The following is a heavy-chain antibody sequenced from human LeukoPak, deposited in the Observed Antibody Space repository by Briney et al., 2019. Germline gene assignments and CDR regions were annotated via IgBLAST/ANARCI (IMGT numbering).Heavy chain of an antibody. D-gene: IGHD6-25*01. J-gene: IGHJ4*02. CDR2: INHIGST. CDR1: GWSFSGYY. CDR3: ARGSAPPRYFDY. V-gene: IGHV4-34*01. Sequence: SETLSLTCPVYGWSFSGYYWSWIRQPPGKGLEWIGEINHIGSTNYNPSLKSRVTISVDTSKHQFSLKLSSVTAADTAVYYCARGSAPPRYFDYWGQGTMVTVSS.